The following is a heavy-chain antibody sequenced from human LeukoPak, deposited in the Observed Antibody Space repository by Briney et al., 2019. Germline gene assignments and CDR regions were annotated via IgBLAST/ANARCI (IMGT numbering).Heavy chain of an antibody. J-gene: IGHJ4*02. V-gene: IGHV4-34*01. CDR3: ARGSRNYNNYEGADY. CDR2: INHSGDT. Sequence: PSETLSLTCAVYGGAFSGYYWSWIRQPPGKGLEWNGEINHSGDTKYNPSLKSRVSMSVDVSKDQFSLKLTSLTAADTAVYYCARGSRNYNNYEGADYWGQGTLVTVSS. CDR1: GGAFSGYY. D-gene: IGHD4-11*01.